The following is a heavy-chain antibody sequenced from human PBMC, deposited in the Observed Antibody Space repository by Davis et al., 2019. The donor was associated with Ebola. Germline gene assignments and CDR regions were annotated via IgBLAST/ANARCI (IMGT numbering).Heavy chain of an antibody. Sequence: GESLKISCAASGFTFSSSAMHWVRQAPGKGLEWVAVISYDGSNKYYADSVKGRFTISRDNSKNTLYLQMNSLRAEDTAVYYCARDRDNDYWGQGTLVTVSS. CDR2: ISYDGSNK. J-gene: IGHJ4*02. CDR3: ARDRDNDY. CDR1: GFTFSSSA. V-gene: IGHV3-30-3*01.